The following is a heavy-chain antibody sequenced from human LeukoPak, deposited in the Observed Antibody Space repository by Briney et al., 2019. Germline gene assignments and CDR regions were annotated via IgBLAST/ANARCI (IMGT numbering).Heavy chain of an antibody. CDR2: IYYSGST. CDR3: ARPQGSGWYGFEN. D-gene: IGHD6-19*01. CDR1: GGSIGSTNYY. V-gene: IGHV4-39*01. J-gene: IGHJ4*02. Sequence: PSETLSLTCTVSGGSIGSTNYYWGWIRQPPGKGLEWIGTIYYSGSTYYNPSLKSRVTMSVDTSKSQFSLKLSSVTATDTAVYYCARPQGSGWYGFENWGQGTLVTVSS.